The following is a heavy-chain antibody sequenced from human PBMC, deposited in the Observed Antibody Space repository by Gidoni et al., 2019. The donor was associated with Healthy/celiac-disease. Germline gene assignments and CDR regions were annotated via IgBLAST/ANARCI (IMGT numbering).Heavy chain of an antibody. Sequence: EVQLLESGGGLVQPGGSLRLACAAAGFTVSSDAMGWVRQAPGKGLEWVSAISGSGGSTYYADSVKGRFTISRDNSKNTLYLQMNSLRAEDTAVYYCAPLGYSSGWYPPPIVDPWGQGTLVTVSS. CDR1: GFTVSSDA. D-gene: IGHD6-19*01. J-gene: IGHJ5*02. V-gene: IGHV3-23*01. CDR3: APLGYSSGWYPPPIVDP. CDR2: ISGSGGST.